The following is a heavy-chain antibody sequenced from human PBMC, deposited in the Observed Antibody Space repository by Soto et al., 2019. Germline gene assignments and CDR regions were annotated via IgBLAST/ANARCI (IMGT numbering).Heavy chain of an antibody. CDR3: AREAWERNVDF. Sequence: TLSLACNVPGDSITTDGYSWSWIRQPPGKGLEWIGYIYHSGTAYYNPSLKSRVTLSVDRSKNQFSLSLSSMTAADTAVYYCAREAWERNVDFWGLGTEVTSSS. CDR2: IYHSGTA. J-gene: IGHJ4*02. V-gene: IGHV4-30-2*01. CDR1: GDSITTDGYS. D-gene: IGHD1-26*01.